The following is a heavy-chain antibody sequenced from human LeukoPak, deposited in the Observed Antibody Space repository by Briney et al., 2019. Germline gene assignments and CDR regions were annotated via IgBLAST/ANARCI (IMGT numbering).Heavy chain of an antibody. D-gene: IGHD6-6*01. Sequence: PSETLSLTCAVYGGSFSGYYWSWIRQPPGKGLEWIGEINHSGSTNYNPSLKSRVTISVDTSKNQFSLKLSSVTAADTAVYYCARDYSSSEDAFDIWGQGTMVTVSS. J-gene: IGHJ3*02. CDR1: GGSFSGYY. CDR3: ARDYSSSEDAFDI. V-gene: IGHV4-34*01. CDR2: INHSGST.